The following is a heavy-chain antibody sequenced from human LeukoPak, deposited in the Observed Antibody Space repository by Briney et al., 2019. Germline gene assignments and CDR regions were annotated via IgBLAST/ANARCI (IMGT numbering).Heavy chain of an antibody. CDR2: ISAYNGNT. D-gene: IGHD3-22*01. CDR1: GYTFTSYG. CDR3: ARVPITMIVAGAFDI. J-gene: IGHJ3*02. V-gene: IGHV1-18*01. Sequence: GASVKVSCKASGYTFTSYGISWVRQAPGQGLEWMGWISAYNGNTNYAQKFQGRVTMTRDTSISTAYMELSRLRSDDTAVYYCARVPITMIVAGAFDIWGQGTMVTVSS.